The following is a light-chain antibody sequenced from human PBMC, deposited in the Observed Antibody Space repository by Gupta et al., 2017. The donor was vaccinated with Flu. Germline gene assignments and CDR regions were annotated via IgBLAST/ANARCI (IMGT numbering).Light chain of an antibody. CDR3: QQSYSTTL. Sequence: DIQMTQSPSSLSASVGDRVTITCRASQSISSYLNWYQQKPGKAPKLLIYAASSLQSGVPSRFSGSGYGTDFTLTSSRRQHEDFANYYVQQSYSTTLFGHGTKVDIK. CDR1: QSISSY. J-gene: IGKJ3*01. V-gene: IGKV1-39*01. CDR2: AAS.